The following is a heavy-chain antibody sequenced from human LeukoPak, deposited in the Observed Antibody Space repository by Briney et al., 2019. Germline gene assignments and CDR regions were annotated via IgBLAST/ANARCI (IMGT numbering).Heavy chain of an antibody. Sequence: PGGSLRLSCAPSGFTFSNYVMHWVRQAPGKGLEWVAVISYDGSDKYYAASVRGRFIISRDNTKNTLYLQMNSLRAEDTALYYCAKEGGTLGYSSGSFYYYMDVWGKGTTVTVSS. J-gene: IGHJ6*03. CDR1: GFTFSNYV. CDR3: AKEGGTLGYSSGSFYYYMDV. CDR2: ISYDGSDK. V-gene: IGHV3-30*18. D-gene: IGHD5-18*01.